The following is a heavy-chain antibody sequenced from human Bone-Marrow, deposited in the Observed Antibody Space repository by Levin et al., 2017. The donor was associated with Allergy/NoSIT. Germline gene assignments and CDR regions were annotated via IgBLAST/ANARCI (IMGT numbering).Heavy chain of an antibody. CDR1: GFSFSTYG. Sequence: GESLKISCAASGFSFSTYGMIWVRQAPGKGLEWVSYISARRTTMYYADSVKGRFTISRDDAKNTLYLQMSSLRAEDTAVYYCARDEESFGDAFDIWGQGTRVTVCS. D-gene: IGHD3-16*01. V-gene: IGHV3-48*01. CDR2: ISARRTTM. CDR3: ARDEESFGDAFDI. J-gene: IGHJ3*02.